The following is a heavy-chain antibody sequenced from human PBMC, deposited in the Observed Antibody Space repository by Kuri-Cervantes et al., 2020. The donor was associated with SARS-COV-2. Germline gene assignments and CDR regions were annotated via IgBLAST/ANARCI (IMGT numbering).Heavy chain of an antibody. CDR1: GFTFSSYW. V-gene: IGHV3-7*01. CDR3: AKLALWTGDHNGKFDC. J-gene: IGHJ4*02. Sequence: GESLKISCAASGFTFSSYWMSWVRQAPGKGLEWVANIKQDGSEKYYVDSVKGRFTISRDNAKNSLYLQMNSLRADDTAVYYCAKLALWTGDHNGKFDCWGQGTLVTVSS. D-gene: IGHD3/OR15-3a*01. CDR2: IKQDGSEK.